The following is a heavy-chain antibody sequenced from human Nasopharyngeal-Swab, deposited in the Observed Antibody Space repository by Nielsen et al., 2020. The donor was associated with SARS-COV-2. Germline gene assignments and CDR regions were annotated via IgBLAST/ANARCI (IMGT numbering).Heavy chain of an antibody. V-gene: IGHV4-61*01. CDR3: ARTITTTPFDS. D-gene: IGHD4-11*01. J-gene: IGHJ4*02. CDR1: GGSVSSDIYS. CDR2: VVYSGRT. Sequence: SETLSLTCTVSGGSVSSDIYSWSWIRQPPGKGLEWIGYVVYSGRTNYNPSLKSRVTISVDTSKDQFSLKLNSVTAADTAMYFCARTITTTPFDSWRQGTLVAVSS.